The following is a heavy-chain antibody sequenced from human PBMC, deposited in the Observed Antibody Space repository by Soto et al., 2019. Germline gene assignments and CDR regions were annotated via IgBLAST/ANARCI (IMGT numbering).Heavy chain of an antibody. D-gene: IGHD6-25*01. Sequence: SVKVSCKASGGTFSSYAISWVRQAPGQGLEWMGGIIPIFGTANYAQKFQGRVTITADESTSTAYMELSSLRSENTAVYYCARSSGGNRALIFDYWGQGTLVTVS. CDR2: IIPIFGTA. J-gene: IGHJ4*02. CDR1: GGTFSSYA. V-gene: IGHV1-69*13. CDR3: ARSSGGNRALIFDY.